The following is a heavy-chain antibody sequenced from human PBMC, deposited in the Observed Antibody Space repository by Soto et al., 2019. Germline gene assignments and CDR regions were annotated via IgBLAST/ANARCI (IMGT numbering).Heavy chain of an antibody. J-gene: IGHJ6*04. V-gene: IGHV3-66*01. CDR2: IQSGGST. Sequence: EVQLVESGGGLVQPGGSLRLSCAASGFSVSTKYISWVRQAPGKGLEWRSLIQSGGSTYYADSVRGRFTISRDNSEDTLFLQMNSLRVEDTAVYYCTRDDVDCSGSSCYGVPVDVWGKWTTVTVSP. D-gene: IGHD2-15*01. CDR1: GFSVSTKY. CDR3: TRDDVDCSGSSCYGVPVDV.